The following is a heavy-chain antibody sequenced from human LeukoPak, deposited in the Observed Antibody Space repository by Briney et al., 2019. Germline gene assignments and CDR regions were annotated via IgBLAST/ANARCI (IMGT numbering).Heavy chain of an antibody. D-gene: IGHD3-3*01. V-gene: IGHV3-48*01. J-gene: IGHJ4*02. Sequence: GGSLRLSCAASGFTFSSYSMNWVRQAPGKGLEWVSYISSSSSTIYYADSVKGRFTISRDNAKNSLYLQMNSLRAEDTAVYYCARDKGNYDFWSGPPEYYFDYWGQGTLVTVS. CDR1: GFTFSSYS. CDR3: ARDKGNYDFWSGPPEYYFDY. CDR2: ISSSSSTI.